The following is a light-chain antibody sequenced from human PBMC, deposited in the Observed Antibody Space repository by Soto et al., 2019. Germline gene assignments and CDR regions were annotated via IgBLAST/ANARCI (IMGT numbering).Light chain of an antibody. CDR3: GSFAGTRNLII. J-gene: IGLJ2*01. CDR1: SSDIGGYNS. Sequence: QSVLSQPASVSGSPGQSITISCTGTSSDIGGYNSVSWYQQHPGKVPKLIIYEVTNRPSRVSDRFSGSKSGNTASLTISGLQAEDEADYYCGSFAGTRNLIIFGGGTKLTVL. V-gene: IGLV2-14*03. CDR2: EVT.